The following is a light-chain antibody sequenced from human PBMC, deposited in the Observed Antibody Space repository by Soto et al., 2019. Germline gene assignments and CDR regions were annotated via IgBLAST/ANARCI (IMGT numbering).Light chain of an antibody. CDR2: IND. CDR3: AAWDDSLNAL. V-gene: IGLV1-44*01. Sequence: QSVLTQPPSASGTPGQRVTISCSVSSSNIGDNPVNWYQQVPGAAPKLLIYINDQRPSGVPDRFSGSKSGTSASLAISGLQPEDEADYYCAAWDDSLNALFGTGTKV. J-gene: IGLJ1*01. CDR1: SSNIGDNP.